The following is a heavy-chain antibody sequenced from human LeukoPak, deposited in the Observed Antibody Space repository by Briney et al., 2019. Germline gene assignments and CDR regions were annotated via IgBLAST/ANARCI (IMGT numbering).Heavy chain of an antibody. Sequence: SETLSLTCTVSGGSISSGSYYWSWIRQPAGKGLEWIGRIYTSGSTNYNPSLKSRVTISVDTSKNQFSLKLSSVTAADTAVYYCARGPSGSYDYWGQGTLVTVSS. V-gene: IGHV4-61*02. CDR3: ARGPSGSYDY. J-gene: IGHJ4*02. D-gene: IGHD1-26*01. CDR2: IYTSGST. CDR1: GGSISSGSYY.